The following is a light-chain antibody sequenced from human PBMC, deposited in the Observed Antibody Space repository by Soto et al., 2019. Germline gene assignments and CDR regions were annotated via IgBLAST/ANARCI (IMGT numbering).Light chain of an antibody. Sequence: EIVLTQSPATLSLSPGERATLSCRASQSVSSYLAWYQQKPGQAPRLLIYEASNRATGIPARFSGSGSGTDFTLTISSLEPEDVVVYYCQQRSNWLTFGGGTKVEIK. J-gene: IGKJ4*01. CDR1: QSVSSY. CDR2: EAS. V-gene: IGKV3-11*01. CDR3: QQRSNWLT.